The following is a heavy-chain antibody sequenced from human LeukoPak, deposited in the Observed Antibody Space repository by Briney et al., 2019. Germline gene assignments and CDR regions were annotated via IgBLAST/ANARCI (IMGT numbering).Heavy chain of an antibody. D-gene: IGHD3-10*01. CDR2: FDPEDGET. CDR1: GYTLTELS. J-gene: IGHJ5*02. Sequence: ASVKVSCKVSGYTLTELSMHWVRQAPGKGLELMGGFDPEDGETIYAQKFQGRVTMTEDTSTDTAYMELSSLRSEDTAVYYCATRTEGMSWFDPWGQGTLVTVSS. V-gene: IGHV1-24*01. CDR3: ATRTEGMSWFDP.